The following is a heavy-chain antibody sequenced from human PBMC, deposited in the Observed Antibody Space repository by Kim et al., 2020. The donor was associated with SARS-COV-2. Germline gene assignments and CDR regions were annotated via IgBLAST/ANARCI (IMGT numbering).Heavy chain of an antibody. CDR1: GFTFSSYA. Sequence: GGSLRLSCAASGFTFSSYAMHWVRQAPGKGLEWVAVISYDGSNKYYADSVKGRFTISRDNSKNTLYLQMNSLRAEDTAVYYCAREGYSSSSLDYWGQGT. CDR2: ISYDGSNK. J-gene: IGHJ4*02. D-gene: IGHD6-6*01. V-gene: IGHV3-30-3*01. CDR3: AREGYSSSSLDY.